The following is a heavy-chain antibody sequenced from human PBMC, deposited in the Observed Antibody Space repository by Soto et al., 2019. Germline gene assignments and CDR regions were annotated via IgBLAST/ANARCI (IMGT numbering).Heavy chain of an antibody. CDR2: IYWDDEK. D-gene: IGHD4-17*01. CDR1: GFSLSTSGVG. V-gene: IGHV2-5*02. J-gene: IGHJ4*02. Sequence: QITLKESGPTLVKPTQTLTLTCTFSGFSLSTSGVGVGWIRQPPGKALEWLAIIYWDDEKRYRPSLKTRLTITKDTSKNQVVLTMTNMDPVDTATYYCAHRVTVTPPFDYWGQGTLVTVSS. CDR3: AHRVTVTPPFDY.